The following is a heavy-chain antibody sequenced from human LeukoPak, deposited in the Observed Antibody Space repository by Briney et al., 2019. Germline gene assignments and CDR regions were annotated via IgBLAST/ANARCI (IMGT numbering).Heavy chain of an antibody. D-gene: IGHD6-13*01. CDR3: ARSIGSSQATRVGYYYSMDV. Sequence: ASVKVSCKASGYTFTGYYMHWVRQAPGQGLEWMGWINPKSGGTNYAQKFQGWVTMTRDTSISTAYMELSRLRSDDTAVYYCARSIGSSQATRVGYYYSMDVWGQGTTVTVSS. CDR1: GYTFTGYY. V-gene: IGHV1-2*04. J-gene: IGHJ6*02. CDR2: INPKSGGT.